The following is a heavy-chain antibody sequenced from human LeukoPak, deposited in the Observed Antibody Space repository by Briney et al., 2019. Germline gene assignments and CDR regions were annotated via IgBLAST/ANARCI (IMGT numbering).Heavy chain of an antibody. J-gene: IGHJ4*02. CDR1: GFTFSRCA. V-gene: IGHV3-30*18. Sequence: PGRSLRLSCAASGFTFSRCAMHWVRQAPGKGLEWVAVISYTGSNKYYADSVQGRFTISRDNSKNTLYLEMNSLRPEDTAVYYCAKEYGTGWYYFDYWGQGILVTVSS. CDR3: AKEYGTGWYYFDY. CDR2: ISYTGSNK. D-gene: IGHD6-19*01.